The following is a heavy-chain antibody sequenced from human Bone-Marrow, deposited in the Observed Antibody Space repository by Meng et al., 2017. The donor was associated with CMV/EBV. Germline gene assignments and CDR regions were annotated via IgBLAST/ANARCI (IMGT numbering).Heavy chain of an antibody. Sequence: QVQLQESGPGLVKPSVTLSLTCTVSGGSISSYYWSWIRQPAGKGLEWIGRIYTSGSTNYNPSLKSRVTMSVDTSKNQFSLRLSSVTAADTAVYYCANGIAAAEAFDIWGQGTMVTVSS. V-gene: IGHV4-4*07. CDR3: ANGIAAAEAFDI. J-gene: IGHJ3*02. D-gene: IGHD6-13*01. CDR2: IYTSGST. CDR1: GGSISSYY.